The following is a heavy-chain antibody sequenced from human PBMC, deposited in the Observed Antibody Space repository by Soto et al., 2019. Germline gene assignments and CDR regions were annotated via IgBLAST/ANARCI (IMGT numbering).Heavy chain of an antibody. V-gene: IGHV1-69*02. Sequence: QVQLVQSGAEVQKPGSSVKVSCKASGGTFSSYTISWVRQAPGQGLEWMGRIIPILGIANYAQKFQGRVTITADKSTSTAYMELSSLRAEDTAVYYCAKEYYYGSGSYWYYYMDVCGKGTTVTVSS. CDR1: GGTFSSYT. CDR3: AKEYYYGSGSYWYYYMDV. CDR2: IIPILGIA. J-gene: IGHJ6*03. D-gene: IGHD3-10*01.